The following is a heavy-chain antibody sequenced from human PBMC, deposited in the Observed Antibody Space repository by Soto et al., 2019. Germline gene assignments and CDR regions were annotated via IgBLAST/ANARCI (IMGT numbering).Heavy chain of an antibody. Sequence: QLQLQESGPRLVKPSETLSLTCTVSGGSISRSSYYWGWIRQPPGKGLEWIGSMYYSGSTYYKPSLKSRVTLSVDTSKHQFSLKLSSVTAADTAVYYCARHGAYNGKNIHLFDWFDPWGQGTLVTVSS. J-gene: IGHJ5*02. CDR3: ARHGAYNGKNIHLFDWFDP. V-gene: IGHV4-39*01. CDR1: GGSISRSSYY. D-gene: IGHD1-20*01. CDR2: MYYSGST.